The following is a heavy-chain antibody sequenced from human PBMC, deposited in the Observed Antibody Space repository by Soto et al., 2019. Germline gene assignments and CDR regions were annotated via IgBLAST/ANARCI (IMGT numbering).Heavy chain of an antibody. V-gene: IGHV4-31*03. J-gene: IGHJ4*02. CDR1: GGSISSGGYY. CDR3: AREGIAAAGTFDY. Sequence: SETLSLTCTVSGGSISSGGYYWSWIRQHPGKGLEWIGYIYYSGSTYYNPSLKSRVTISVDTSKNQFSLKLSSVTAADTAVYYCAREGIAAAGTFDYWGQGTLVTVSS. CDR2: IYYSGST. D-gene: IGHD6-13*01.